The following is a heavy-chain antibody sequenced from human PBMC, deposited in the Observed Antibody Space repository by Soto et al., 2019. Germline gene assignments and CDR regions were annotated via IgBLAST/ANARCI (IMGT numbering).Heavy chain of an antibody. Sequence: GGSLRLSCAASGFTFSTYGVHWVRQAPGKGLEWVAVVWSDGSKEFYADCVKGRFTISRDNSKNTVYLQMNSLRAEDTAVYYCARDMYNPVMEDYWGQGTLVTVSS. V-gene: IGHV3-33*01. J-gene: IGHJ4*02. CDR2: VWSDGSKE. D-gene: IGHD1-20*01. CDR3: ARDMYNPVMEDY. CDR1: GFTFSTYG.